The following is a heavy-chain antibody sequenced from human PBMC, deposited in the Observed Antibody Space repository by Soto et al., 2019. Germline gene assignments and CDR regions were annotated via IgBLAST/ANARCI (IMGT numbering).Heavy chain of an antibody. D-gene: IGHD5-12*01. V-gene: IGHV3-23*01. J-gene: IGHJ2*01. CDR1: GFIFSNFA. CDR2: INGVGGRT. CDR3: AKDFIDIVSTSWYFDL. Sequence: GGSLRLSCAASGFIFSNFAMSWVRQAPGKGLEWVSAINGVGGRTFYPDSVRGRFTISRDNSKNRLYLQMNSLRAEDTAEYFCAKDFIDIVSTSWYFDLWGRGTLVTVSS.